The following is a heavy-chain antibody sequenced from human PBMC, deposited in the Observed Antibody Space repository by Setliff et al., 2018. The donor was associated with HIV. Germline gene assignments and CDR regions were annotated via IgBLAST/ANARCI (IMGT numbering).Heavy chain of an antibody. CDR1: GYSLTDLS. D-gene: IGHD3-22*01. Sequence: ASVKVSCKVSGYSLTDLSIHWVRQAPGKGLEWMGGFDPEDGETVYAQKLQGRVAMTEDTSTDTAYMELSSLRSEDTAMYYCATIRAYYYDSSGQEYFQYWGHGTLVTVSS. V-gene: IGHV1-24*01. J-gene: IGHJ1*01. CDR3: ATIRAYYYDSSGQEYFQY. CDR2: FDPEDGET.